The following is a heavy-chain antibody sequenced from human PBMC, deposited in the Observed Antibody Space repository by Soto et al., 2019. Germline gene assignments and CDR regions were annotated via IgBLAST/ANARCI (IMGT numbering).Heavy chain of an antibody. V-gene: IGHV3-30-3*01. CDR1: GLTFSNYA. D-gene: IGHD5-18*01. J-gene: IGHJ4*02. CDR2: ISYDGSKK. CDR3: ATDGAHTSVDPGYYYFDH. Sequence: GGSLRLSCAASGLTFSNYAVHWVRQAPCKGLEWVAVISYDGSKKYYTDSVKGRFTISRDNSKNTLYLQMNSLRADDTALYYCATDGAHTSVDPGYYYFDHWGQGILVTVSS.